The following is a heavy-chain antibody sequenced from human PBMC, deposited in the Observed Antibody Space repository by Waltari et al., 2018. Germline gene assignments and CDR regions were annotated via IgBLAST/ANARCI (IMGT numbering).Heavy chain of an antibody. J-gene: IGHJ4*02. D-gene: IGHD3-10*01. CDR3: ARLRGAND. V-gene: IGHV3-7*01. CDR1: GVTFSSYW. CDR2: INQDGSEK. Sequence: EVQLVESGGGLVQPGGCLSLSCAAAGVTFSSYWMIWVRQAPGQGLEWVAHINQDGSEKSYVASVKGRFTISRDNAKQSLYLQMNSLRPDDTAIYYCARLRGANDWGQGTLVTVSS.